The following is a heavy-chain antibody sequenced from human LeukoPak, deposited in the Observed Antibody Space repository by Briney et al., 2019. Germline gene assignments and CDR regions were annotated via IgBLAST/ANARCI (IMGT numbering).Heavy chain of an antibody. J-gene: IGHJ5*02. CDR1: GGSISSSSYY. Sequence: PSETLSLTCTVSGGSISSSSYYWGWIRQPPGKGLEWIGSIYYSGSTYYNPSLKSRVTISVDTSKNQFSLRLNSVTAADTAVYYCARSRAFNSGAFDPWGQGSLVTVSS. CDR3: ARSRAFNSGAFDP. CDR2: IYYSGST. V-gene: IGHV4-39*07. D-gene: IGHD1-26*01.